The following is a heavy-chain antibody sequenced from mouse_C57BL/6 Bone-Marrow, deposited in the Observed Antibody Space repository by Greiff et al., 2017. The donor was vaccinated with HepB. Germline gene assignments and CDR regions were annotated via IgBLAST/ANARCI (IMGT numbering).Heavy chain of an antibody. Sequence: QVQLQQPGAELVKPGASVKLSCKASGYTFTSYWMHWVKQRPGQGLEWIGMIHPNSGSTNYNEKFKSKATLTVDKSSSTAYMQLSSLTAEDSAVYYCAIWAIRVRPYYAMDYWGQGTSVTVSS. D-gene: IGHD2-14*01. CDR1: GYTFTSYW. CDR3: AIWAIRVRPYYAMDY. V-gene: IGHV1-64*01. J-gene: IGHJ4*01. CDR2: IHPNSGST.